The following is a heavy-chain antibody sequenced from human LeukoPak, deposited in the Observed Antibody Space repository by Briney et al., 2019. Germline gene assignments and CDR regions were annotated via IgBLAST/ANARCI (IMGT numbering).Heavy chain of an antibody. D-gene: IGHD6-19*01. Sequence: SETLSLTCAVYGGSFSGYYWSWIRQPPGKGLEWIGEINHSGGTNYNPSLKSRVTISVDTSKNQFSLKLSSVTAADTAVYYCARGGFVYSSGWYFPSLYYFDYWGQGTLVTVSS. J-gene: IGHJ4*02. CDR1: GGSFSGYY. V-gene: IGHV4-34*01. CDR3: ARGGFVYSSGWYFPSLYYFDY. CDR2: INHSGGT.